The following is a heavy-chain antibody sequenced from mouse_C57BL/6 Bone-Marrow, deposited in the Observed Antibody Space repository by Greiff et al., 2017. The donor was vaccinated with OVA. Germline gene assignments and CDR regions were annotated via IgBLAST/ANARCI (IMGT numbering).Heavy chain of an antibody. V-gene: IGHV1-50*01. CDR3: AREGLRDGYFDV. CDR2: IDPSDSYT. Sequence: QVQLQQPGAELVKPGASVKLSCKASGYTFTSYWMQWVKQRPGQGLEWIGEIDPSDSYTNYNQKFKGKATLTVDASSSTAYMQLSSLTSADSAVYYCAREGLRDGYFDVWGTGTTVTVSS. CDR1: GYTFTSYW. J-gene: IGHJ1*03. D-gene: IGHD2-2*01.